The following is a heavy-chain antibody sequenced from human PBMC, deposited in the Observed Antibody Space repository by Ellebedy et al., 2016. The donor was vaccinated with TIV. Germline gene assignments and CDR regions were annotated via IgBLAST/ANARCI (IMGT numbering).Heavy chain of an antibody. V-gene: IGHV6-1*01. J-gene: IGHJ1*01. CDR2: AYYRSKWYI. CDR1: GDSVSGNSAA. D-gene: IGHD5-12*01. Sequence: SQTLSLTCXISGDSVSGNSAAWSWIRQSPSRGLEWLGRAYYRSKWYIYYAESVKSRITINPDTSKNQFSLKLSSVTAADTAVYFCARGGEYFQHWGQGTLVNVSS. CDR3: ARGGEYFQH.